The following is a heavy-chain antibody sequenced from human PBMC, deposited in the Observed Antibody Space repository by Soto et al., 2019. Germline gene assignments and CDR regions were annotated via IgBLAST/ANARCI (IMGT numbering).Heavy chain of an antibody. Sequence: QVQLVQSGAEVKKPGASVKVSCKASGYTFTGYYMHWVRQAPGQGLEWMGWINPNSGGTNYAQKFQGRVTMTRDTSISTDYMELSMLRSDDTAVYYCARDTAVAGSTFDYWGQGTLVTVSS. CDR2: INPNSGGT. D-gene: IGHD6-19*01. V-gene: IGHV1-2*02. CDR3: ARDTAVAGSTFDY. J-gene: IGHJ4*02. CDR1: GYTFTGYY.